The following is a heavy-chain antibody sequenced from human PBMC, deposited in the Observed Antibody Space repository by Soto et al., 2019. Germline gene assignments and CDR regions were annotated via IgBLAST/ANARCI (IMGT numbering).Heavy chain of an antibody. CDR2: INHSGST. CDR3: ARLGAGTTDY. D-gene: IGHD1-1*01. V-gene: IGHV4-34*01. J-gene: IGHJ4*02. Sequence: QVQLQQWGAGLLKPSETLSLTCAVYGGSFSGYYWSWIRQPPGKGLEWIGEINHSGSTNYNPSLKGRVTISVDTSKNQFSLKLSSVTAADTAVYYCARLGAGTTDYWGQGTLVTVSS. CDR1: GGSFSGYY.